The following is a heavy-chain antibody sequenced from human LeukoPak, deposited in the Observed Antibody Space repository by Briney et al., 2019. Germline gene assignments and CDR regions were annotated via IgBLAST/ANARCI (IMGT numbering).Heavy chain of an antibody. Sequence: SETLSLTCAVSGGSLSSYYWGWIRQPPGKGLEWIGSIYYSGSTYYNPSLKSRVTISVDTSKNQFSLKLSSVTAADTAVYYCARGPSVGVYSYGSWFDPWGQGTLVTVSS. J-gene: IGHJ5*02. D-gene: IGHD5-18*01. CDR3: ARGPSVGVYSYGSWFDP. V-gene: IGHV4-39*07. CDR1: GGSLSSYY. CDR2: IYYSGST.